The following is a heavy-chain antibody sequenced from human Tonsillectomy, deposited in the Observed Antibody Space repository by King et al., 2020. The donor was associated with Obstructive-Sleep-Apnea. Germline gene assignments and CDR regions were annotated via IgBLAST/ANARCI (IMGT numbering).Heavy chain of an antibody. CDR1: GYTFTSYY. Sequence: QLVQSGAEVKKPGASVKVSCKASGYTFTSYYINWVRQATGQGLEWMGWMNPNSGNTGYAQKFQGRVTMTRNTSISTAYMELSSMRSEDTAVYYCARGEIMVRGVIYYFDYWGQGTLVTVSS. V-gene: IGHV1-8*01. CDR3: ARGEIMVRGVIYYFDY. J-gene: IGHJ4*02. CDR2: MNPNSGNT. D-gene: IGHD3-10*01.